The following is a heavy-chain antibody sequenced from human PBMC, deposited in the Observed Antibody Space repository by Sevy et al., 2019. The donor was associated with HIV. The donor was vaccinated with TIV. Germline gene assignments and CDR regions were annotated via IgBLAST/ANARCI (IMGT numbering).Heavy chain of an antibody. J-gene: IGHJ4*02. D-gene: IGHD5-18*01. CDR2: ISSSSTYT. V-gene: IGHV3-21*05. CDR3: ARVRYNFGQKYFDY. Sequence: GGSLRLSCAASGFTFSSYSMNWVRQAPGKGLEWVSYISSSSTYTNYADSVKGRFTISRDNAKNSLYLQLNSLRVEDTAVYYCARVRYNFGQKYFDYWGQGTLVTVSS. CDR1: GFTFSSYS.